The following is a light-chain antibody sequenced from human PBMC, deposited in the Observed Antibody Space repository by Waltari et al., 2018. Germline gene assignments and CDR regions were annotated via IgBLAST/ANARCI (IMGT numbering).Light chain of an antibody. CDR2: DTS. J-gene: IGLJ2*01. V-gene: IGLV7-46*01. CDR3: LLSYSGPRV. CDR1: TGAVTSGHF. Sequence: QAVVTQEPSLTVSPGGTVTLTCGSRTGAVTSGHFPYWFQQKPGQAPRTLMYDTSNKHSWTPARFSGSLLGGKAALTLSGAQPEDEAEYYCLLSYSGPRVFGGGTKLTVL.